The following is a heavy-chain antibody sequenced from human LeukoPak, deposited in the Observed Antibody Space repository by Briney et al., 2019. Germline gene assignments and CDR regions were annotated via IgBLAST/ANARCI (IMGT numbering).Heavy chain of an antibody. Sequence: ASVKASCKASGFTFTSSAMQWVRQARGQRLEWIGWIVVGSGNTNYAQKFQERVTITRDMSTSTAYMELSSLRSEDTAVYYCAALVCSSTSCRDYWGQGTLVTVSS. V-gene: IGHV1-58*02. D-gene: IGHD2-2*01. CDR3: AALVCSSTSCRDY. CDR1: GFTFTSSA. J-gene: IGHJ4*02. CDR2: IVVGSGNT.